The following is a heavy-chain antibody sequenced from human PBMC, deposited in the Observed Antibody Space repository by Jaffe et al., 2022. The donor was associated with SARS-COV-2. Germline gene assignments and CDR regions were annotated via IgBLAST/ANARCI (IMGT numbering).Heavy chain of an antibody. J-gene: IGHJ4*02. CDR2: IVVGSGNT. Sequence: QMQLVQSGPEVKKPGTSVKVSCKASGFTFTSSAVQWVRQARGQRLEWIGWIVVGSGNTNYAQKFQERVTITRDMSTSTAYMELSSLRSEDTAVYYCAAHPYDYVWGSYRHDYWGQGTLVTVSS. D-gene: IGHD3-16*02. CDR3: AAHPYDYVWGSYRHDY. CDR1: GFTFTSSA. V-gene: IGHV1-58*01.